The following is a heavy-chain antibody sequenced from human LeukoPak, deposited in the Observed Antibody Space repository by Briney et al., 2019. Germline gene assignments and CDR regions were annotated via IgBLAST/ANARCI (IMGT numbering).Heavy chain of an antibody. J-gene: IGHJ5*02. V-gene: IGHV3-74*01. Sequence: SGGSLRLSCAASGFSFSYYWMHWVRQGSGKGPVWVSRIIGDGTRTDYADSVKGRFTISRDNAKSTLYLQMNSLTVEDTAVYYCLRVDDTNGHNWFDPLGPGNPGHRLL. D-gene: IGHD2-8*01. CDR3: LRVDDTNGHNWFDP. CDR2: IIGDGTRT. CDR1: GFSFSYYW.